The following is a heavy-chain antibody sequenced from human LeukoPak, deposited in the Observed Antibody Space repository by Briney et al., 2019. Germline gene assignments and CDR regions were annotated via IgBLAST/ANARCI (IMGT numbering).Heavy chain of an antibody. CDR2: ISGSGGTT. Sequence: GGSLRLSCAASGFTFSSYAMSWVRQAPGKGLEWVSAISGSGGTTYYTDSVKGRFTISRDNSKNTLYLQMNSLRAEDTAVYYCAKNMVGDTVTTGDLDYWGQGTLVTVSS. J-gene: IGHJ4*02. D-gene: IGHD4-17*01. V-gene: IGHV3-23*01. CDR3: AKNMVGDTVTTGDLDY. CDR1: GFTFSSYA.